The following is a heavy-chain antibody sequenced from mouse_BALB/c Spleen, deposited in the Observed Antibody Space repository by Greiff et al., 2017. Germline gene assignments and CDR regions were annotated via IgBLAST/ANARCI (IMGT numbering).Heavy chain of an antibody. CDR2: IDPANGNT. V-gene: IGHV14-3*02. CDR3: ARLGNYGY. CDR1: GFNIKDTY. Sequence: EVKLQESGAELVKPGASVKLSCTASGFNIKDTYMHWVKQRPEQGLEWIGRIDPANGNTKYDPKFQGKATITADTSSNTAYLQVSSLTSEDTAVYYCARLGNYGYWGQGTTLTVSS. J-gene: IGHJ2*01. D-gene: IGHD2-1*01.